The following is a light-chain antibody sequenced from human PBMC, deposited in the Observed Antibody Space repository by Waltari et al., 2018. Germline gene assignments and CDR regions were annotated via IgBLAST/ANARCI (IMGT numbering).Light chain of an antibody. V-gene: IGLV3-19*01. Sequence: SSELTQDPAVSVALGQTVRITCQGDSLRSYYASWYQQKPGQAPLLVFYPKNNRPSGIPDRFSGSSAGSTASLTITGAQAEDEADYYCNSRDRSGNRLVFGGGTRLTVL. CDR2: PKN. CDR3: NSRDRSGNRLV. J-gene: IGLJ2*01. CDR1: SLRSYY.